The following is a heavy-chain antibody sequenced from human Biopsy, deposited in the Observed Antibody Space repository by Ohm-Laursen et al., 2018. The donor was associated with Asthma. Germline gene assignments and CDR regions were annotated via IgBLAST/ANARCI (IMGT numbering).Heavy chain of an antibody. CDR3: ASDFPKDYVRYNFQF. CDR1: GYSLTDLS. V-gene: IGHV1-24*01. J-gene: IGHJ4*02. Sequence: ASVSASCKLSGYSLTDLSMHWVRQAPGQGLEWMGGHDHEEGGTVNARRFQGRVTMTEDTSTDTAYMELSSLSSDDTAVYYCASDFPKDYVRYNFQFWGQGTLVTVSS. D-gene: IGHD4-17*01. CDR2: HDHEEGGT.